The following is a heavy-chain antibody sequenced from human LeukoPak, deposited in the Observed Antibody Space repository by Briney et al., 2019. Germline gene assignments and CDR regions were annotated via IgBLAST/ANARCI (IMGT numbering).Heavy chain of an antibody. CDR1: GFTFSSYS. Sequence: GGSLRLSCAASGFTFSSYSMNWVRQAPGKGLEWVSSISSSSSYIYYADSVKGRFTISRDNAKNSLYLQVNSLRAEDTAVYYCARRGRTTVTTRGYYMDVWGKGTTVTISS. CDR2: ISSSSSYI. V-gene: IGHV3-21*01. J-gene: IGHJ6*03. CDR3: ARRGRTTVTTRGYYMDV. D-gene: IGHD4-17*01.